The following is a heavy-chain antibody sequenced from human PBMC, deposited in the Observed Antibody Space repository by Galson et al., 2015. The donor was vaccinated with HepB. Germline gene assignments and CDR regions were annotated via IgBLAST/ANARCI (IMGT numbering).Heavy chain of an antibody. Sequence: ASGLTFRDIAMSWFRQAPGKGLEWIGFIRSNTYGGTTQYAASVKGRFTISRDDSKSISYLQMNSLKTDDTAVYFCSSGNCDGGSDHWGQGTLVTVSS. D-gene: IGHD1-7*01. V-gene: IGHV3-49*03. CDR2: IRSNTYGGTT. CDR3: SSGNCDGGSDH. J-gene: IGHJ4*02. CDR1: GLTFRDIA.